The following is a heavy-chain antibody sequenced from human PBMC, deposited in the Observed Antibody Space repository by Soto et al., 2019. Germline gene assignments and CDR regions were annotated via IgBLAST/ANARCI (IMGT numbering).Heavy chain of an antibody. CDR1: GGSFSGYY. CDR3: ARAYYDFWSGYRKKNDAFDI. J-gene: IGHJ3*02. D-gene: IGHD3-3*01. V-gene: IGHV4-34*01. Sequence: QVQLQQWGAGLLKPSETLSLTCAVYGGSFSGYYWSWLRQPPGKGLEWIGEINHSGSTNYNPSLKSLVTVSVDTSKDQFSLKLSSVTAADTAVYYCARAYYDFWSGYRKKNDAFDIWGQGTMVTVSS. CDR2: INHSGST.